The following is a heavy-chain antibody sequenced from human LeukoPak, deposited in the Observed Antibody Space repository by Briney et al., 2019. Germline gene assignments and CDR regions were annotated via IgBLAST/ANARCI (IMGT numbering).Heavy chain of an antibody. J-gene: IGHJ6*04. CDR1: GFTFSDYY. D-gene: IGHD6-13*01. CDR2: ISSSGSTI. Sequence: PGGSLRLSCAASGFTFSDYYMSWIRQAPGKGLEWVSYISSSGSTIYYADSVKGRFTISRDNAKNSLYLQMNSLRAEDTAVYYCASVYSSSSRPDVCGKGPTVTVSS. CDR3: ASVYSSSSRPDV. V-gene: IGHV3-11*04.